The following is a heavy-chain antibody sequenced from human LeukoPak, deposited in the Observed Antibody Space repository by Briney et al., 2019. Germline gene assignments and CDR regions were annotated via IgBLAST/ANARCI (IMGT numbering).Heavy chain of an antibody. CDR2: INPNSGGT. D-gene: IGHD3-22*01. V-gene: IGHV1-2*02. J-gene: IGHJ4*02. CDR3: ARTVTYYYDSSGYYPTGPGGFDY. Sequence: ASVKVSCKASGYTFTGYYMHCVRQAPGQGLEWMGWINPNSGGTNYAQKFQGRVTMTRDTSISTAYMELSRLRSDDTAVYYCARTVTYYYDSSGYYPTGPGGFDYWGQGTLVTVSS. CDR1: GYTFTGYY.